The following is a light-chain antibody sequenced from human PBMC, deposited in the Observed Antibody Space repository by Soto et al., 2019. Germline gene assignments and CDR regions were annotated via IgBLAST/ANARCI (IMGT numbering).Light chain of an antibody. Sequence: DIVMTQSPLSLPVTPGGPASISCRSSQSLLHSNGYSYFDWYLQKPGQSPQLLIYLGSNRASGVPDRFSGSGSGTDFTLKISRVEAEDVGVYYCMQALQTPLTFGQGTRLEIK. CDR3: MQALQTPLT. V-gene: IGKV2-28*01. CDR2: LGS. CDR1: QSLLHSNGYSY. J-gene: IGKJ5*01.